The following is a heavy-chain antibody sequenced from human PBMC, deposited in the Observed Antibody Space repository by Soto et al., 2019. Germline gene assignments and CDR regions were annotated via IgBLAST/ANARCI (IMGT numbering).Heavy chain of an antibody. Sequence: GGSLRLSCAASGFTFSHYAMSWVRQAPGKGLEWVSGISGSGGGTKHADSRFIISRDNFKNTLYLQMNSLRAEDTAVYYCAKGFEGDTYNYYYGMDVWGQGTTVTVSS. CDR2: ISGSGGGT. CDR1: GFTFSHYA. CDR3: AKGFEGDTYNYYYGMDV. J-gene: IGHJ6*02. V-gene: IGHV3-23*01. D-gene: IGHD3-16*01.